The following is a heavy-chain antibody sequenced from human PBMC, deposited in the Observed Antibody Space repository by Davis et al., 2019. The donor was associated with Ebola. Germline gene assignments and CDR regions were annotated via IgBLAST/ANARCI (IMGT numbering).Heavy chain of an antibody. Sequence: PSETLSLTCAVSGDSFSTNIPAWNWIRQSPSRGLEWLGRTYYKSKWYHDYAVSVKSRITINPDTSKNQFSLQLNSVTPEDTAVYYCARGWLRSGLDVWGKGAAVIVSS. D-gene: IGHD5-12*01. CDR2: TYYKSKWYH. V-gene: IGHV6-1*01. CDR3: ARGWLRSGLDV. J-gene: IGHJ6*04. CDR1: GDSFSTNIPA.